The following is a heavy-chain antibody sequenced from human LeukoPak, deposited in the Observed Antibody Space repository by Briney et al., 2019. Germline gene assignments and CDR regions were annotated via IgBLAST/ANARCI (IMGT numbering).Heavy chain of an antibody. Sequence: GGSLRLSCVVSDFTVSSHHMAWVRQVPGKGLEWLSIIYSGGKSHNADSLKGRFTVSKDNFRNTVFLEMNSLRADDTAVYYCARCQGIAMADFRGDYYYCYMDVWGKGTTASVSS. CDR1: DFTVSSHH. CDR3: ARCQGIAMADFRGDYYYCYMDV. V-gene: IGHV3-53*01. CDR2: IYSGGKS. J-gene: IGHJ6*03. D-gene: IGHD6-19*01.